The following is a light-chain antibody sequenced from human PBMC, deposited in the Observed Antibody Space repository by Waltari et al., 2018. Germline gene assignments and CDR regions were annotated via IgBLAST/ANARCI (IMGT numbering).Light chain of an antibody. CDR1: QSVSRT. Sequence: IVLTQSPGTLSLSPGERATLSCRASQSVSRTLPWYQQKPGQAPRLLIYGASTRATGIPDRFSGSGSGTDFSLTISRLEPEDFAVYYCQHYVRLPATFGQGTKVEIK. CDR2: GAS. V-gene: IGKV3-20*01. J-gene: IGKJ1*01. CDR3: QHYVRLPAT.